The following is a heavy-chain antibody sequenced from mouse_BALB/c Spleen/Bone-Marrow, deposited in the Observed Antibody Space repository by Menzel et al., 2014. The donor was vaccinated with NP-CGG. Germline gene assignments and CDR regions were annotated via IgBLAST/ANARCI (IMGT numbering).Heavy chain of an antibody. D-gene: IGHD3-1*01. Sequence: VQLQQSGTVLARPGAAVKMSCKASGYTFSNYWMHWVKQRPGQGQEWIGTIYPGNSDTTYNQKFKGKAKLTAVTSTSTAYMELSSLTNEDSAVYYCTTLARSDFDYWGQGTTLTVSS. V-gene: IGHV1-5*01. CDR2: IYPGNSDT. J-gene: IGHJ2*01. CDR1: GYTFSNYW. CDR3: TTLARSDFDY.